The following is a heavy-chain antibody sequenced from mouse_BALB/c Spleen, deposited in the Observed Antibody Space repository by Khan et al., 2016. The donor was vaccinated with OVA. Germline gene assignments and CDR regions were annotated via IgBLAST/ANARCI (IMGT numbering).Heavy chain of an antibody. CDR1: GFTFSSYS. Sequence: EVELVESGGDLVKPGGSLKLSCAASGFTFSSYSMSWVRQIPDKRLEWVATMSSGGDYTYYPDSVKGRFTISRDNAKNTPYLQMSSLKSEDTAMYYWASHLTGSFAYWGQGTLVTVSA. V-gene: IGHV5-6*01. CDR3: ASHLTGSFAY. D-gene: IGHD4-1*01. CDR2: MSSGGDYT. J-gene: IGHJ3*01.